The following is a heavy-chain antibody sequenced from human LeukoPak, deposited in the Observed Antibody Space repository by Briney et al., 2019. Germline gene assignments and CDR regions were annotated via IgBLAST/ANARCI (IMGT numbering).Heavy chain of an antibody. V-gene: IGHV3-15*01. Sequence: GGSLRLSCVASGLTLSSAWMSWVRQAPGKGLEWVGRIKTKTDGGTPDYAAPVKGRFTISRDDSRNTLYLQMNSLKTEDTAVYYCTTYRVGEQWMIPNYWGQGTLVTVSS. CDR1: GLTLSSAW. CDR2: IKTKTDGGTP. J-gene: IGHJ4*02. D-gene: IGHD6-19*01. CDR3: TTYRVGEQWMIPNY.